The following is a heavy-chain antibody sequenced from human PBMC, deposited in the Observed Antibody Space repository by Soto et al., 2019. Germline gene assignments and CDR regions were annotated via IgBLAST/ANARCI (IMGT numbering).Heavy chain of an antibody. CDR2: ISGSGGST. V-gene: IGHV3-23*01. CDR3: AKLAYESSGYYCDY. CDR1: GFTFSSYA. Sequence: EVQLLESGGGLVQPGGSLRLSCAASGFTFSSYAMSWVRQAPGQGLEWVSAISGSGGSTYYADSVKGRFTISRDNSTNTLYLQMNSLRAEDTAVYYCAKLAYESSGYYCDYWGQGTLVTVSS. D-gene: IGHD3-22*01. J-gene: IGHJ4*02.